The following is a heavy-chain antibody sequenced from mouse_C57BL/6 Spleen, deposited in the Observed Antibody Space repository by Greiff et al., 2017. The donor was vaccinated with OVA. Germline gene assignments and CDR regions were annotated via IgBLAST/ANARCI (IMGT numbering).Heavy chain of an antibody. CDR1: GFTFTDYY. CDR3: ARYITGGYAMDY. Sequence: EVKLMESGGGLVQPGGSLSLSCAASGFTFTDYYMSWVRQPPGKALEWLGFIRNKANGYTTEYSASVKGRFTISRDNSQSILYLQMNALRAEDSATYYCARYITGGYAMDYWGQGTSVTVSS. V-gene: IGHV7-3*01. CDR2: IRNKANGYTT. J-gene: IGHJ4*01.